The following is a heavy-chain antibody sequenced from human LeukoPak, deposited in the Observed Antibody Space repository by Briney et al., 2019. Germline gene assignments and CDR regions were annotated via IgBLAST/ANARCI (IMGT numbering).Heavy chain of an antibody. CDR3: AKGHCTNGICWLD. Sequence: PGGSLRLSSAASGFTVSSTYMSWVRQAPGKGLEWVSIIYSAGSTYYADSVKGRFTISRDNSKNTLYLQMNSLRAEDTAVYYCAKGHCTNGICWLDWGQGTLVTVSS. J-gene: IGHJ4*02. CDR1: GFTVSSTY. CDR2: IYSAGST. D-gene: IGHD2-8*01. V-gene: IGHV3-53*01.